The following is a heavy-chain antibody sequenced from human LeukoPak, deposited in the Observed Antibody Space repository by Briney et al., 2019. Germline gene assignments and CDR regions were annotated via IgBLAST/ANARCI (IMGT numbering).Heavy chain of an antibody. CDR2: ISYDGSNK. Sequence: GRSLRLSCAASGFTFSSYAMHWVRQAPGKGLEWVAVISYDGSNKYYADSVKGRFTISRDNSKNTLYLQMNSLRAEDTAVYYCARATVPAAIRYYYYGMDVWGQGTTVTVSS. CDR3: ARATVPAAIRYYYYGMDV. J-gene: IGHJ6*02. CDR1: GFTFSSYA. D-gene: IGHD2-2*02. V-gene: IGHV3-30-3*01.